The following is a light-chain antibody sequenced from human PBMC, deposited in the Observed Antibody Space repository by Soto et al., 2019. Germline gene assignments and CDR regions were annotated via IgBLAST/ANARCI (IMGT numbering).Light chain of an antibody. V-gene: IGKV1-8*01. CDR1: QGISSY. CDR2: AAS. J-gene: IGKJ2*01. CDR3: QQYYSYPYT. Sequence: AIRMTQSPSSLSASTGDRVTITCRASQGISSYLAWYQQKPGKAPRLLIYAASTLQSGVPSRFSGSGSGTDFTLTISCLQSEDVATYYCQQYYSYPYTFGQGTKVDI.